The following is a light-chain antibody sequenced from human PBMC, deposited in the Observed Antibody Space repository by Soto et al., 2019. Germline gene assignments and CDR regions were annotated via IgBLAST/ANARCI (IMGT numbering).Light chain of an antibody. CDR1: QSVASRN. J-gene: IGKJ1*01. CDR2: GAS. V-gene: IGKV3-15*01. CDR3: QQYNDWPLT. Sequence: EIVLTQSPGTLSLSPGERATLFCRASQSVASRNLAWYQQKPGQAPRLLIYGASTRAAGVPVRFSGTGSGTEFTLTISSLQSEDFALYYCQQYNDWPLTFGQGTKVDIK.